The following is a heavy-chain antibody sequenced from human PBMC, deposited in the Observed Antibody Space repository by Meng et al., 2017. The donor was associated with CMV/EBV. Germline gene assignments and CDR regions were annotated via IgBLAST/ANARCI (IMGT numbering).Heavy chain of an antibody. CDR3: ARGIAVAGTSAD. J-gene: IGHJ4*02. CDR2: IRYDGSNK. CDR1: GFTFSSYG. D-gene: IGHD6-19*01. Sequence: GESLKISCAASGFTFSSYGMHWVRQAPGKGLEWVAFIRYDGSNKYYADSVKGRFTISRDNSKNTLYLQMNSLRAEDTAVYYCARGIAVAGTSADWGQGTLVTVSS. V-gene: IGHV3-30*02.